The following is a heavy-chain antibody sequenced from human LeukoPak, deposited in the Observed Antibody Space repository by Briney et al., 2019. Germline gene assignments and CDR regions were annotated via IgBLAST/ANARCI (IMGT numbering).Heavy chain of an antibody. CDR2: IYTSGST. D-gene: IGHD3-22*01. CDR3: ATGGLHDSYYYYMDV. CDR1: GGSISSYY. J-gene: IGHJ6*03. V-gene: IGHV4-4*07. Sequence: SETLPLTCTVSGGSISSYYWSWIRQPAGKGLEWIGRIYTSGSTNYNPSLKSRVTMSVDTSKNQFSLKLSSVTAADTAVYYCATGGLHDSYYYYMDVWGKGTTVTVSS.